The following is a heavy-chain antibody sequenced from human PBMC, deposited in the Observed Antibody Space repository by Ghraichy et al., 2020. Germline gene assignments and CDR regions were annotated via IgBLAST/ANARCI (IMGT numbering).Heavy chain of an antibody. V-gene: IGHV3-23*01. CDR3: AKGGYYGPQD. D-gene: IGHD3-3*01. Sequence: GGSLRLSCAASGFTFNSYAMSWVRQATGKGLEWGSAVSASGSSTYYADSVKGRFTMSRDNYKTTLYLQMNSMRAEDTAVYFCAKGGYYGPQDWGQGTLVTVSS. CDR2: VSASGSST. CDR1: GFTFNSYA. J-gene: IGHJ4*02.